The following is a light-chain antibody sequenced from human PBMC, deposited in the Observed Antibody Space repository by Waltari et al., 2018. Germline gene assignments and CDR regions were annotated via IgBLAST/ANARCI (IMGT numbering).Light chain of an antibody. J-gene: IGLJ1*01. CDR3: SSYADSNICV. Sequence: QSALTQPASVSGSPGQSLTISCTGTSGDIGGYNLVSWYQQHPGKAPKLMIYEGNNRPSGVSNRFAGPKSGNTASLTISGLQAEDEADYYCSSYADSNICVFGSGTKVTVL. CDR2: EGN. CDR1: SGDIGGYNL. V-gene: IGLV2-23*01.